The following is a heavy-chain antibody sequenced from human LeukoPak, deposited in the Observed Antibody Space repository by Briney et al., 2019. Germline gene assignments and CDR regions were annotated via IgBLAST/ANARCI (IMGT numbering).Heavy chain of an antibody. V-gene: IGHV3-74*01. CDR2: INSDGSST. CDR3: ANQDDYDFWSGPSDY. J-gene: IGHJ4*02. Sequence: GGSLRLSCAASGFTFSSYWMHWVRQAPGKGLVWVSRINSDGSSTSYADSVKGRFTISRDNAKNTLYLQMNSLRAEDTAVYYCANQDDYDFWSGPSDYWGQGTLVTVSS. CDR1: GFTFSSYW. D-gene: IGHD3-3*01.